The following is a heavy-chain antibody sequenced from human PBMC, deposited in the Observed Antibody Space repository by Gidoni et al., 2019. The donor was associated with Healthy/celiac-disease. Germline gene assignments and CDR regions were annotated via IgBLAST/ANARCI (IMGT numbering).Heavy chain of an antibody. V-gene: IGHV3-21*01. CDR3: ARSGGDRYYYYYYGMDV. J-gene: IGHJ6*02. CDR1: GFTFSSYS. Sequence: EVQLVESGGGLVKPGGSLRRSCAASGFTFSSYSMNWVRQAPGKGLEWVSSISSSSSYIYYADSVKGRFTISRDNAKNSLYLQMNSLRAEDTAVYYCARSGGDRYYYYYYGMDVWGQGTTVTVSS. CDR2: ISSSSSYI. D-gene: IGHD2-21*02.